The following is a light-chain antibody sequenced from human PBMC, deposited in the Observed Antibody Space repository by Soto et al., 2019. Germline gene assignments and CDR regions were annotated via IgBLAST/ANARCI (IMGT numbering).Light chain of an antibody. CDR1: QSVNSN. CDR2: GAS. V-gene: IGKV3-15*01. J-gene: IGKJ2*01. Sequence: EIVMTQSPATLSVSPGERATLSCSASQSVNSNLAWYQQKPGQAPRLLIYGASTRATGIPARFSGSGSGTEFTLTISSLQSEDFAVYYCHQYNNWPKTFGQGNKLEIK. CDR3: HQYNNWPKT.